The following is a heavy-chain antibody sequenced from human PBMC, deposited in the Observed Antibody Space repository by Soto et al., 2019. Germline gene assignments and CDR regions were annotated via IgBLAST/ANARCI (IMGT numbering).Heavy chain of an antibody. CDR3: ASVGSGIAAAGDY. J-gene: IGHJ4*02. CDR2: INAGNGNT. D-gene: IGHD6-13*01. V-gene: IGHV1-3*01. Sequence: GASVPVSCQASGSTFTSYAMHWVRQAPGQRLEWMGWINAGNGNTKYSQKFQGRVTITRDTSASTAYMELSSLRSEDTAVYYCASVGSGIAAAGDYWGQGTLVTVSS. CDR1: GSTFTSYA.